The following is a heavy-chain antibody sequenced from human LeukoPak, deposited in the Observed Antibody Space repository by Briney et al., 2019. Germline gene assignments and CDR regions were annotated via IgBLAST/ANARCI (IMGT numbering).Heavy chain of an antibody. Sequence: GGSLRLSCAASGFTFSSYAMSWVRQAPGKGLEWVSAISGSGGSTYYAASVKGRFTISRDNSQNTLYLQMNSLSAEDTAVYYCARSTTLLLWFGELYNYGMDVWGQGTTVTVSS. CDR2: ISGSGGST. CDR3: ARSTTLLLWFGELYNYGMDV. J-gene: IGHJ6*02. V-gene: IGHV3-23*01. D-gene: IGHD3-10*01. CDR1: GFTFSSYA.